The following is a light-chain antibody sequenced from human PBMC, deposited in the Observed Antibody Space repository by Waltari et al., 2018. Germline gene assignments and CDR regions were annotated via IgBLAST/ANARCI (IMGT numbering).Light chain of an antibody. V-gene: IGLV2-23*02. J-gene: IGLJ3*02. CDR3: CSYAGSAISV. Sequence: QPALTQTAAVSGSPGQSITISCSGTISDIGTYNLVSWYQQHPGKAPTLIIYDVNKRPSGVSNRFSGSKSGNTAFLTISGLQTADEADYYCCSYAGSAISVFGGGTKLTVL. CDR2: DVN. CDR1: ISDIGTYNL.